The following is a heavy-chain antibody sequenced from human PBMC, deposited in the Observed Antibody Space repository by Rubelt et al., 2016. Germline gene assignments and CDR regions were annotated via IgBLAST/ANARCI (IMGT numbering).Heavy chain of an antibody. D-gene: IGHD2-8*02. Sequence: VQLVESGGGVVQPGRSLRLSCGASGVGVTFSSHWMHWVRQAPGKGMVWVSRINRAGRSTSYADSVKGRFTISRDNAKNTLYLQMNSLRAKVFPLSLXXXXXXGXXXXACLVXXFQ. V-gene: IGHV3-74*01. J-gene: IGHJ1*01. CDR1: GVGVTFSSHW. CDR3: XXXXXGXXXXACLVXXFQ. CDR2: INRAGRST.